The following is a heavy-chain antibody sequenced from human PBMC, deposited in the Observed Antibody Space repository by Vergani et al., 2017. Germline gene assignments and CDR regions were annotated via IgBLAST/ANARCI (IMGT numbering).Heavy chain of an antibody. J-gene: IGHJ3*02. Sequence: QVQLQESGPGLVKPSETLSLTCVVSGYSISSYYWSWIRQPPGKGLEWIGYIYYSGSTNYNPSLKSRVTISVDTSKSQFPLKLSSVTAADTAVYYCARNPYCGGDCYSDAFDIWGQGTMVTVSS. CDR1: GYSISSYY. V-gene: IGHV4-59*01. D-gene: IGHD2-21*02. CDR2: IYYSGST. CDR3: ARNPYCGGDCYSDAFDI.